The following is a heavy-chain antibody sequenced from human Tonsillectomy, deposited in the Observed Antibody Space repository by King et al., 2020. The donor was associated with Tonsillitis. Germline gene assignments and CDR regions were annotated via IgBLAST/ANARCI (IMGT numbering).Heavy chain of an antibody. V-gene: IGHV3-30*01. CDR2: ISYDATNK. J-gene: IGHJ4*02. Sequence: VQLVESGGGVVQPGRSLRLSCAASGFTFSSYAIHWVRQAPGKGLEWVALISYDATNKYYADSVKGRFTISRDNSKNTLYLQMNSQRTEDTAVYYCAASLNADYGDYASHYWGQGTLVTVSS. CDR1: GFTFSSYA. D-gene: IGHD4-17*01. CDR3: AASLNADYGDYASHY.